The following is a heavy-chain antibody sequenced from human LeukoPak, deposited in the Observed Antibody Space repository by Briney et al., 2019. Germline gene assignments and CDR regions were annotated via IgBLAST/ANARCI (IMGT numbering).Heavy chain of an antibody. Sequence: GGSLRLSCAASGFTFSSYGMHWVRQAPGKGLEWVAVIWYDGSNKYYADSVKGRFTISRDNSKNTLYLQMNSLRAEDTAVYYCARDHIVGATGAFDIWGQGTMVTVSS. J-gene: IGHJ3*02. V-gene: IGHV3-33*01. D-gene: IGHD1-26*01. CDR2: IWYDGSNK. CDR3: ARDHIVGATGAFDI. CDR1: GFTFSSYG.